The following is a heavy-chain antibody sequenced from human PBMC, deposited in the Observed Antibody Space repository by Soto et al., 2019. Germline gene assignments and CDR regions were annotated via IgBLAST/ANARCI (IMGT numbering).Heavy chain of an antibody. D-gene: IGHD2-2*01. J-gene: IGHJ6*02. CDR3: AREGLVLVPTTVNSDYYYYAMDV. CDR1: GDTFSTYT. Sequence: QVQLVQSGAEVKKPGSSVKVSCKASGDTFSTYTITWMRQAPGQGLEWMGGIIPRSATSNYAQKFQGRVTMTADESTNXADXELXSLRSEDTAVYYCAREGLVLVPTTVNSDYYYYAMDVWGQGTTVTVAS. CDR2: IIPRSATS. V-gene: IGHV1-69*12.